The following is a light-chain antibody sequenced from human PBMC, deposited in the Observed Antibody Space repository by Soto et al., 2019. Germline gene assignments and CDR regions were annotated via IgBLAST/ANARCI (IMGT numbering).Light chain of an antibody. CDR2: DVS. V-gene: IGLV2-14*01. CDR1: SSVVGGNNY. J-gene: IGLJ1*01. Sequence: QSDLTKPASLSGHPGQSITISCTGASSVVGGNNYVSWYQQYPGKGPKFMVCDVSNRPSGVLNRFSGLNCGKTTSLTTSGLQADDDADYSCSSITGTSHVFGTGTNVTVL. CDR3: SSITGTSHV.